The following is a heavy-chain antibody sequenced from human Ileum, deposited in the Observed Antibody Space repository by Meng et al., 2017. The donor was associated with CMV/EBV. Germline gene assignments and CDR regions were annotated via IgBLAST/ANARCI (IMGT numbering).Heavy chain of an antibody. Sequence: IPLKVSCPTSSKPTRPLALPCTFFGFPFLTSVGVGWIRPPPGKALDWRAMIYWDDDKDYSSSLKSRLTILKDNSKNQVVLIMTDMDPADTATYYCAYRRGGGSGWNWFGPWGQGLLVTVSS. J-gene: IGHJ5*02. CDR3: AYRRGGGSGWNWFGP. D-gene: IGHD6-19*01. CDR2: IYWDDDK. CDR1: GFPFLTSVG. V-gene: IGHV2-5*02.